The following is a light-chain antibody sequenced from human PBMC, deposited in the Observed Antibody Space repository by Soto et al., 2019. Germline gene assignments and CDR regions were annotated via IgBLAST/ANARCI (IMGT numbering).Light chain of an antibody. V-gene: IGKV3-20*01. CDR1: QSVSSSY. Sequence: EIVLTQSPGTLSLSPGERATLSCRASQSVSSSYLAWYQQKPGQAPRLLIYGASIRSTGIPYRFSGSGSGTDFTLTISRLEPEDFTVYYCQQDGSSPTITFGQVTRLEIK. CDR3: QQDGSSPTIT. CDR2: GAS. J-gene: IGKJ5*01.